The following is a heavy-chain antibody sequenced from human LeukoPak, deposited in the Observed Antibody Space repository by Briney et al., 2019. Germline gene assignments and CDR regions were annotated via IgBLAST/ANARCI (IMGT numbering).Heavy chain of an antibody. J-gene: IGHJ4*02. CDR1: GFTFSSYA. D-gene: IGHD5-12*01. Sequence: GGSLRLSCAASGFTFSSYAMHWVRQAPGKGLEWVAVISYDGSNKYYADSVKGRFTISRDNSKNTLYLQMNSLRAEDAAVYYCAKDLGYSGYDPLDYWGQGTLVTVSS. CDR2: ISYDGSNK. V-gene: IGHV3-30-3*01. CDR3: AKDLGYSGYDPLDY.